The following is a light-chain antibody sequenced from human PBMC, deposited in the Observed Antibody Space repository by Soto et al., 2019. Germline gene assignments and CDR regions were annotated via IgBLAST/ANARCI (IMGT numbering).Light chain of an antibody. V-gene: IGKV3-15*01. CDR3: QQYNNWPYT. CDR1: QSVSSK. Sequence: EIVMTQSPDTLSVSPGERATLSCRASQSVSSKLAWYQQKPGQAPRLLIYGASTRATGIPARFGGSGSGTEFTLTISSLQSEDFAVYYCQQYNNWPYTFGQGTQLEIK. CDR2: GAS. J-gene: IGKJ2*01.